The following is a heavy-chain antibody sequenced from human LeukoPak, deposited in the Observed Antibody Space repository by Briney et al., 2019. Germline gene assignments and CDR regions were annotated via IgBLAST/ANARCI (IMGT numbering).Heavy chain of an antibody. CDR3: ARGLTSGYYGHYYMDV. D-gene: IGHD3-22*01. CDR1: RYSISSGYY. CDR2: IYHIGSA. Sequence: SETLSLTCSVSRYSISSGYYWAWIRQPPGKGLEWIGSIYHIGSAYYNASLKSRVTISVDTSKNQFSLKLSSVTAADTAVYYCARGLTSGYYGHYYMDVGGKGTTVTVSS. J-gene: IGHJ6*03. V-gene: IGHV4-38-2*02.